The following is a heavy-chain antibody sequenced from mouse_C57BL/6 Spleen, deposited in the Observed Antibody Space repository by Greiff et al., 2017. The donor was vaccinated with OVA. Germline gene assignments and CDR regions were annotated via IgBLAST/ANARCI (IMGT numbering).Heavy chain of an antibody. J-gene: IGHJ2*01. CDR3: ARSNYGSSYGDY. Sequence: VKLVESGAELVKPGASVKLSCKASGYTFTSYWMHWVKQRPGRGLEWIGRIDPNSGGTKYNEKFKSKATLTVDKPSSTAYMQLSSLTSEDSAVYYCARSNYGSSYGDYWGQGTTLTVSS. CDR2: IDPNSGGT. CDR1: GYTFTSYW. V-gene: IGHV1-72*01. D-gene: IGHD1-1*01.